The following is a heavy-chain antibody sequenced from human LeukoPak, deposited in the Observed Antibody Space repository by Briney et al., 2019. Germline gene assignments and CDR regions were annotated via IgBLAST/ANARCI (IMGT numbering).Heavy chain of an antibody. Sequence: SETLSLTCAVSGYSISSGYYWGWIRQPPGKGLEWIGSIYHSGSTYYNPSLKRRVTISVDTSKNQFSLKLSSVTAADTAVYYCARDSSGYYYGYWYFDLWGRGTLVTVSS. J-gene: IGHJ2*01. D-gene: IGHD3-22*01. CDR2: IYHSGST. CDR1: GYSISSGYY. V-gene: IGHV4-38-2*01. CDR3: ARDSSGYYYGYWYFDL.